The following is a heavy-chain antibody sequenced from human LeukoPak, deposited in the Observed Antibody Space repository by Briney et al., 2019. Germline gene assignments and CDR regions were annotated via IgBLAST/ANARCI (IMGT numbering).Heavy chain of an antibody. V-gene: IGHV3-23*01. J-gene: IGHJ4*02. D-gene: IGHD5-18*01. CDR3: AKVRGTAMVTSYFDY. Sequence: PGGSLRLSCAASGFTFSNYAMSWVRQAPGRGLEWVSTISGSGNNTYYADSVKGRFPISRDNSKDTLFLQMNSLRAEDTAVYYCAKVRGTAMVTSYFDYWGQGTLVTVSS. CDR2: ISGSGNNT. CDR1: GFTFSNYA.